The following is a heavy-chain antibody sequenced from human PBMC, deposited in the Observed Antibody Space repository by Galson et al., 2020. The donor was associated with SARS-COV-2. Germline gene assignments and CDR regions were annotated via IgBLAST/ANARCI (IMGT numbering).Heavy chain of an antibody. D-gene: IGHD3-22*01. CDR1: GYSVSTTNY. CDR2: VSPSGTT. Sequence: SETLSLTCTVSGYSVSTTNYWGWVRQPPGRGLEWIGSVSPSGTTYYNPSLKSRVTISVYTSKNQFSLRLDSVTAADTALYYCARQGVNMIVLVTVPGWYFDLWGRGTLVTVSS. V-gene: IGHV4-38-2*02. J-gene: IGHJ2*01. CDR3: ARQGVNMIVLVTVPGWYFDL.